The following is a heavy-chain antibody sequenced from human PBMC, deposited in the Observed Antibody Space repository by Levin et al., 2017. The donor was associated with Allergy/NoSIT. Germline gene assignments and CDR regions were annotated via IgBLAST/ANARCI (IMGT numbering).Heavy chain of an antibody. D-gene: IGHD1-26*01. CDR3: AKQRGIRDFDY. CDR1: GFTFSSYA. V-gene: IGHV3-23*01. CDR2: ISGSGGST. J-gene: IGHJ4*02. Sequence: GESLKISCAASGFTFSSYAMSWVRQAPGKGLEWVSAISGSGGSTYYADSVKGRFTISRDNSKNTLYLQMNSLRAEDTAVYYCAKQRGIRDFDYWGQGTLVTVSS.